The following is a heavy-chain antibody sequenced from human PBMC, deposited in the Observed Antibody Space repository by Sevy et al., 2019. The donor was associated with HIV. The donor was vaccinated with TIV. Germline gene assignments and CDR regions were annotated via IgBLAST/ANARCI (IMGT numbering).Heavy chain of an antibody. CDR3: ARRDYGDYVDWFDP. V-gene: IGHV2-5*02. J-gene: IGHJ5*02. CDR2: IYWDDDK. Sequence: SGPTLVNPTQTLTLTCTFSGFSLSTNGVGVGWIRQPPGKALECLALIYWDDDKHYSPSLKSRLTITKDTSKNQVVLTITNMDPVDTATYYCARRDYGDYVDWFDPWGQGTLVTVSS. CDR1: GFSLSTNGVG. D-gene: IGHD4-17*01.